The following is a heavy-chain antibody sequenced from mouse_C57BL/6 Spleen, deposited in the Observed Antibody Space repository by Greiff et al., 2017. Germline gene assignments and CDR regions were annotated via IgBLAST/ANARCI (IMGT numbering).Heavy chain of an antibody. CDR3: AREPHYYGGPYYFDY. CDR2: IYPGSGGT. V-gene: IGHV1-55*01. D-gene: IGHD1-1*02. Sequence: LQQPGAELVKPGASVKMSCKASGYTFTSYWITWVKQRPGQGLEWIGEIYPGSGGTNYNEKFKSKATLTVDTSSSTAYMQLSSLTSEDSAVYYGAREPHYYGGPYYFDYWGQGTTLTVSS. J-gene: IGHJ2*01. CDR1: GYTFTSYW.